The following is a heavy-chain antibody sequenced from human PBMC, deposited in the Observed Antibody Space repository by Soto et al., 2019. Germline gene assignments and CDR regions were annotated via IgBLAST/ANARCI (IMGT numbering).Heavy chain of an antibody. CDR2: ISGSGGST. Sequence: GGSLRLSCAASGFTFSSYAMSWVRQAPGKGLEWVSAISGSGGSTYYADSVKGRFTISRDNSKNTLYPQMNSLRAEDTAVYYCAKDSDYYDSSGYYSAFDYWGQGTLVTVAS. J-gene: IGHJ4*02. CDR3: AKDSDYYDSSGYYSAFDY. D-gene: IGHD3-22*01. CDR1: GFTFSSYA. V-gene: IGHV3-23*01.